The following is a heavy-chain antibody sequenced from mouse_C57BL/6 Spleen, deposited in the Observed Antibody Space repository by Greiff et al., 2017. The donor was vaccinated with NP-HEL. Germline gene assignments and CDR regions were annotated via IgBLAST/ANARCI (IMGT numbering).Heavy chain of an antibody. CDR3: ARHSYSNYWYFDV. D-gene: IGHD2-5*01. CDR2: LWSDGST. Sequence: QVQLKESGPGLVAPSQSLSITCTVSGFSLTSYGVHWVRQPPGKGLEWLVVLWSDGSTTYNSALKSRLSISNDNSKSQVFLKMNSLQTDDTAMYYCARHSYSNYWYFDVWGTGTTVTVSS. J-gene: IGHJ1*03. CDR1: GFSLTSYG. V-gene: IGHV2-6-1*01.